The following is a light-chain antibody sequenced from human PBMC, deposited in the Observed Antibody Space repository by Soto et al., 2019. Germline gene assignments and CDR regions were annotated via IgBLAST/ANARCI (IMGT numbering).Light chain of an antibody. CDR3: TSYTTSRIWV. Sequence: QSVLTQPASVSGSPGQSITISCTGSSGDVGHYNYVSWYQQHPGKAPKLMIYEVSNRPSGVSNRFSGSKSGNTASLIISGLQAEEEADYYCTSYTTSRIWVFGGGTKLTVL. J-gene: IGLJ3*02. V-gene: IGLV2-14*01. CDR2: EVS. CDR1: SGDVGHYNY.